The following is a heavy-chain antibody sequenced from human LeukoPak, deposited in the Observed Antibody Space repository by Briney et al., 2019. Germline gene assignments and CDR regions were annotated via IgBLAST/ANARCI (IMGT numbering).Heavy chain of an antibody. CDR2: ISGTGGST. V-gene: IGHV3-23*01. J-gene: IGHJ4*02. Sequence: GGSLRLSCAASGFTFSNYAMSWVRQAPGKGLEWVAGISGTGGSTHYADSVKGRFTISRDNSKNTVYLQMNSLRAEDTAVYHCAKKSGDHFHFDFWGQGTLVTVSS. CDR3: AKKSGDHFHFDF. CDR1: GFTFSNYA. D-gene: IGHD2-21*01.